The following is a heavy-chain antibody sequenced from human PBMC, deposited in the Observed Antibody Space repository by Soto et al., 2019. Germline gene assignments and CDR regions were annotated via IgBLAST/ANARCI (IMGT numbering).Heavy chain of an antibody. CDR1: WVNFRNYW. J-gene: IGHJ4*02. CDR2: INSDGSST. D-gene: IGHD3-3*01. CDR3: ENTIFGVVIGY. V-gene: IGHV3-74*01. Sequence: GFLRAPFGALWVNFRNYWVHWVRQAPGKGLVWVSRINSDGSSTSYADSVKGRFTISRDNAKNTLYLQMNSLRAEDTAVYYCENTIFGVVIGYWGQGTLVTVSS.